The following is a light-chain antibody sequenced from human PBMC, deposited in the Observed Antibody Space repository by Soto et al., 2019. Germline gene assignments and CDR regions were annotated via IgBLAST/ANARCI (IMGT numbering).Light chain of an antibody. CDR2: ENN. CDR3: GTWDSSLSRGV. J-gene: IGLJ1*01. V-gene: IGLV1-51*02. CDR1: SSNIGNNY. Sequence: QSVLTQPPSVSAAPGQKVTTSCSGSSSNIGNNYVSWYQQLPGTAPKLLIYENNKRPSGIPDRFSGSKSGTSATLGITGLQTGDEADYYCGTWDSSLSRGVFGTGTKVTVL.